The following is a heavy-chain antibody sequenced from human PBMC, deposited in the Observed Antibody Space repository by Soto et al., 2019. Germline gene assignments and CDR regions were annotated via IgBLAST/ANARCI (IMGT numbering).Heavy chain of an antibody. V-gene: IGHV1-69*06. Sequence: SVKVSCKASGGTFSSYAISWVRQAPGQGLEWMGGIIPIFGTANYAQKFQGRVTITADKSTSTAYMELSSLRSEDTAVYYCARGPPPSRPALNQQSPSEGGSCFDTWGQGTLVTVSS. J-gene: IGHJ5*02. CDR2: IIPIFGTA. CDR3: ARGPPPSRPALNQQSPSEGGSCFDT. CDR1: GGTFSSYA. D-gene: IGHD3-16*01.